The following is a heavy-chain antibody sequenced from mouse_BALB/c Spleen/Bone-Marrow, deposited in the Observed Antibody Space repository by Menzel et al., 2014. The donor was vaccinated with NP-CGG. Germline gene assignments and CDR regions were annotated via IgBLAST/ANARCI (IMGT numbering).Heavy chain of an antibody. CDR3: ARLGRDY. Sequence: VQLQQSGPELVKPGASVKISCKASGYTFTDYNMHWVKQSHGKSLEWIGYIYPYNGGTGYNQKFKSKATLTVDNSSSTAYMELRSLTSEDSAVYYCARLGRDYWGQGNTLTVSS. CDR1: GYTFTDYN. J-gene: IGHJ2*01. D-gene: IGHD4-1*01. CDR2: IYPYNGGT. V-gene: IGHV1S29*02.